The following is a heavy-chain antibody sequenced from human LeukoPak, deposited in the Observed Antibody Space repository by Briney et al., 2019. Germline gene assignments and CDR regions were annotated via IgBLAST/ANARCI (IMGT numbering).Heavy chain of an antibody. CDR1: GFTFSSYE. CDR3: ARDLYRIVVVPHYFDY. Sequence: GGSLRLSCAASGFTFSSYEMNWVRQAPGKGLEWVSSISSSSSYIYYADSVKGRFTISRDNAKNSLYLQMNSLRAEDTAVYYCARDLYRIVVVPHYFDYWGQGTLVTVSS. D-gene: IGHD3-22*01. J-gene: IGHJ4*02. CDR2: ISSSSSYI. V-gene: IGHV3-21*01.